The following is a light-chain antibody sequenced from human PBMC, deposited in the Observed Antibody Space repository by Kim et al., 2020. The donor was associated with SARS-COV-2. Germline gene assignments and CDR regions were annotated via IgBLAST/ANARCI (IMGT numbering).Light chain of an antibody. CDR3: QHYNNWCT. J-gene: IGKJ2*02. CDR2: DAS. Sequence: SVSPGDGATLSCRASQSVGSKLAWYQQKPGQAPRLLIYDASTRATGIPARFSGSGSGTDFTLTINSLQSEDFAVYYCQHYNNWCTFGQGTKLEIK. CDR1: QSVGSK. V-gene: IGKV3-15*01.